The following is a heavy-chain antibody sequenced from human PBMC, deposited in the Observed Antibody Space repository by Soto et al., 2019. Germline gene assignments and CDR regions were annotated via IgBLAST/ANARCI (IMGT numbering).Heavy chain of an antibody. CDR3: TTDDLHLYYYDSSGIFDY. D-gene: IGHD3-22*01. CDR1: GFTFSNAW. Sequence: PGGSLRLSCAASGFTFSNAWRNWVRQAPGKGLERVGRIKSKTDGGTTDYAAPVKGRFTISRDDSKNTLYLQMNSLKTEDTAVYYCTTDDLHLYYYDSSGIFDYWGQGTLVTVSS. J-gene: IGHJ4*02. V-gene: IGHV3-15*07. CDR2: IKSKTDGGTT.